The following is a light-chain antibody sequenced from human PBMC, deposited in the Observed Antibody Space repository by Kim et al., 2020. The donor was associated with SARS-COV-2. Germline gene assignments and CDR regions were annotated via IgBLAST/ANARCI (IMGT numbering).Light chain of an antibody. CDR1: QSISSW. J-gene: IGKJ1*01. V-gene: IGKV1-5*03. CDR3: QQYNSYSVT. CDR2: KAS. Sequence: DIQMTQSPYTLSVSVGDRVTITCRASQSISSWLAWYQQKPGKAPKLLIYKASSLESGVPSRFSGSGSGTEFTLTISSLQPDDFATYYCQQYNSYSVTFGQGTKVDIK.